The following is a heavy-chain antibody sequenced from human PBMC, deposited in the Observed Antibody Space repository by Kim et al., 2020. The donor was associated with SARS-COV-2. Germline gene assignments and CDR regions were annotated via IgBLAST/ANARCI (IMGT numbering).Heavy chain of an antibody. V-gene: IGHV4-59*01. CDR2: IYYSGTT. CDR1: GGSISTYY. D-gene: IGHD3-10*01. Sequence: SETLSLTCTVSGGSISTYYWSWIRQPPGQRLEWIGYIYYSGTTNYNPSLKSRVTISVDTSKNQFSLKLSSVTAADTAVYYCAREAYYGSAYYFDYWGQGT. CDR3: AREAYYGSAYYFDY. J-gene: IGHJ4*02.